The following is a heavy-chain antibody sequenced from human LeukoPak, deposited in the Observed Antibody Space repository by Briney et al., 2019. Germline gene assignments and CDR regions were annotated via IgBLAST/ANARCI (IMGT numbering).Heavy chain of an antibody. J-gene: IGHJ2*01. V-gene: IGHV4-30-4*01. CDR3: ARDQWEGWYFDL. D-gene: IGHD1-26*01. CDR2: IYYSGST. CDR1: DGSISRGDYY. Sequence: SETLPLTCTVSDGSISRGDYYWSWIRQPPGKGLEWIGYIYYSGSTYYNPSLKSRVTISVDTSKNQFSLKLSSVTAADTAVYYCARDQWEGWYFDLWGRGTLVTVSS.